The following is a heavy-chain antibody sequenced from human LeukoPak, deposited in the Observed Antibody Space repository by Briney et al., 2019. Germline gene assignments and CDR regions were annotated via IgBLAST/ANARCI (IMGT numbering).Heavy chain of an antibody. J-gene: IGHJ6*02. CDR3: ARDWVKLKLGFRYSYGVDV. CDR1: GGSISNGEYY. CDR2: IDYSGIT. Sequence: SQTLSLTCTVSGGSISNGEYYRTCIRQVPGKGLESIGNIDYSGITNYNPPLKSRVTISRDMSKNPFSLRLGSVTAADTAVYYCARDWVKLKLGFRYSYGVDVWGQGTTVTVPS. D-gene: IGHD1-1*01. V-gene: IGHV4-31*03.